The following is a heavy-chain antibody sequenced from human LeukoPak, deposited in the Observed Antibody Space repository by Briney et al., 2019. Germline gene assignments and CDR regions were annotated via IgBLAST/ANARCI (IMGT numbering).Heavy chain of an antibody. V-gene: IGHV3-30*02. Sequence: GGSLRLSCAASGFTFSSYGMHWVRQAPGKGLEWVAFIRYDGSNKYYADSVKGRFTISRDNSKNTLYLQMNSLRAEDTAVYYCAKGKHWNSGYDYVPPWGQGTLVTVSS. D-gene: IGHD5-12*01. CDR3: AKGKHWNSGYDYVPP. CDR2: IRYDGSNK. J-gene: IGHJ5*02. CDR1: GFTFSSYG.